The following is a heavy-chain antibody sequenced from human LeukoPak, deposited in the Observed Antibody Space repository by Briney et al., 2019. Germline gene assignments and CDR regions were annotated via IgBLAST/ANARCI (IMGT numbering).Heavy chain of an antibody. Sequence: SETLSLTCAVYGGSFSGYYWSWIRQPPGKGLEWIGKINHGGSTNYDPSLKSRVTISVDTSKNQFSLKLSSVTAADTAVYYCQYSSSKYYFDYWGQGTLVTVSS. J-gene: IGHJ4*02. D-gene: IGHD6-6*01. CDR2: INHGGST. CDR3: QYSSSKYYFDY. V-gene: IGHV4-34*01. CDR1: GGSFSGYY.